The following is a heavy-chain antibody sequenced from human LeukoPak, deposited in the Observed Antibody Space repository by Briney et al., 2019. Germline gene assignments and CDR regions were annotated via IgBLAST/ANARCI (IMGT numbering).Heavy chain of an antibody. Sequence: SETLTLTCAVYGGSFSGYYWSWMPQPPGKVLEWIGEINHSGSTNYNPSLKSRVTISVDTSKNQFSLKLSSVTAADTAVYYCARDPAAAGPDYWGQGTLVTVSS. J-gene: IGHJ4*02. CDR2: INHSGST. CDR3: ARDPAAAGPDY. CDR1: GGSFSGYY. V-gene: IGHV4-34*01. D-gene: IGHD6-13*01.